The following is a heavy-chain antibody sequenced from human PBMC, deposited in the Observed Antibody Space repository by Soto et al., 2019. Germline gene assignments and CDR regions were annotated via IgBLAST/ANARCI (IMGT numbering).Heavy chain of an antibody. J-gene: IGHJ4*02. CDR3: ARDNSAANGVLDH. CDR2: INPSARSA. D-gene: IGHD1-1*01. Sequence: PSVKVSCKASGYTFTNYYLHWVRQAPGQGLEWVGMINPSARSASYAQKLRGRLTMDGDTSTTTVYMELSRLTFEDTAVYFCARDNSAANGVLDHWGQGTLVTVSS. CDR1: GYTFTNYY. V-gene: IGHV1-46*04.